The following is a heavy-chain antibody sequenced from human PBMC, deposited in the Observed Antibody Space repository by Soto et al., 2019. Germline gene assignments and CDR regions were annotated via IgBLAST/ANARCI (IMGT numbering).Heavy chain of an antibody. CDR2: ISGSGGST. CDR3: AIDLLTYYYDSSGPYNWFDP. Sequence: EVQLLESGGGLVQPGGSLRLSCAASGFTFSSYAMSWVRQAPGKGLEWVSAISGSGGSTYYADSVKGRFTISRDNSKNALYLQMNSLRAEDTAVYYCAIDLLTYYYDSSGPYNWFDPWGQGTLVTVSS. V-gene: IGHV3-23*01. J-gene: IGHJ5*02. CDR1: GFTFSSYA. D-gene: IGHD3-22*01.